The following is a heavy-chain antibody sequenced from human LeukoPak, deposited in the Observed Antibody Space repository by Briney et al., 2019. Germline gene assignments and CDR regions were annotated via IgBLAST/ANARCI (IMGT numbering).Heavy chain of an antibody. CDR1: GLTFSSHW. J-gene: IGHJ5*02. CDR2: ISSSSSYI. CDR3: ARDRFQRYCSSTSCKFNWFDP. Sequence: GGSLRLSCAASGLTFSSHWMHWVRQAPGKGLEWVSSISSSSSYIYYADSVKGRFTISRDNAKNSLYLQMNSLRAEDTAVYYCARDRFQRYCSSTSCKFNWFDPWGQGTLVTVSS. V-gene: IGHV3-21*01. D-gene: IGHD2-2*01.